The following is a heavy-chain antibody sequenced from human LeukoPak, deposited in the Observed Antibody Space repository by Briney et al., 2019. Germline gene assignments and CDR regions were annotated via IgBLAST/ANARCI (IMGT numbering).Heavy chain of an antibody. CDR1: GFTFSSYE. V-gene: IGHV3-48*03. D-gene: IGHD5-24*01. CDR3: ARESRRDGSFDI. J-gene: IGHJ3*02. CDR2: ISSSGSTI. Sequence: GGSLRLSCAASGFTFSSYEMNWVRQAPGKGLEWVSYISSSGSTIYYADSVKGRFTISRDNAKNSLYLQMNSLRAEDTAVYYCARESRRDGSFDIWGQGTMVTVSS.